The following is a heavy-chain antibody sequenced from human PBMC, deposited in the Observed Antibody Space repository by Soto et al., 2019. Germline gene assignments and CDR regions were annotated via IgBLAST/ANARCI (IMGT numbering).Heavy chain of an antibody. J-gene: IGHJ5*02. CDR2: IYYSGST. CDR3: ARGAIPKRYCSGGSCYSNWFDP. CDR1: SGSVSSGSYY. D-gene: IGHD2-15*01. V-gene: IGHV4-61*01. Sequence: SETLSLTCTVSSGSVSSGSYYWSWIRQPPGKGLEWIGYIYYSGSTNYNPSLKSRVTISVDTSKNQFSLKLSSVTAADTAVYYCARGAIPKRYCSGGSCYSNWFDPWGQGTLVTVSS.